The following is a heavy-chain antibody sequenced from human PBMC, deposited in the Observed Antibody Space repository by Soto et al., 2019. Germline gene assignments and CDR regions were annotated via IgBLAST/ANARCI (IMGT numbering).Heavy chain of an antibody. CDR2: LIPIFGTA. V-gene: IGHV1-69*05. D-gene: IGHD3-3*01. CDR1: GGTFSSYA. CDR3: ARNKRVSYDFWSGADDYYYYGMDV. Sequence: GASVKVSCKASGGTFSSYAISWVRQAPGQGLEWMGGLIPIFGTANYAQKFQGRVTMTRDTSTSTVYMELSSLRSEDTAVYYCARNKRVSYDFWSGADDYYYYGMDVWGQGTTVTVSS. J-gene: IGHJ6*02.